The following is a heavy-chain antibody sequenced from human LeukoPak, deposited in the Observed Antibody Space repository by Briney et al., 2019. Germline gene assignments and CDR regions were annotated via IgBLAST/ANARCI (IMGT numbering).Heavy chain of an antibody. D-gene: IGHD6-13*01. CDR1: GYTFTSYY. CDR2: INPNSGGT. J-gene: IGHJ4*02. Sequence: ASVMVSCKASGYTFTSYYMHWVRQAPGQGLEWMGWINPNSGGTNYAQKFQGRVTMTRDTSISTAYMELSRLRSDDTAVYYCARYSSFYYFDYWGQGTLVTVSS. CDR3: ARYSSFYYFDY. V-gene: IGHV1-2*02.